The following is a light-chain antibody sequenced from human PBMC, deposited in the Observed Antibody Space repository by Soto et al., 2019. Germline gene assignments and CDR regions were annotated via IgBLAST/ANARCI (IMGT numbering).Light chain of an antibody. CDR1: SSDVGGYNF. V-gene: IGLV2-14*03. J-gene: IGLJ1*01. CDR2: DVN. CDR3: SSYTSSSTHV. Sequence: QSALTQPASVSGSPGQSITISCTGTSSDVGGYNFVSWYQQHPGKVPKLMIFDVNSRPSGVSDRFSGSKSGNTASLTISGLQAEYVGYDYFSSYTSSSTHVFGCGTKLTVL.